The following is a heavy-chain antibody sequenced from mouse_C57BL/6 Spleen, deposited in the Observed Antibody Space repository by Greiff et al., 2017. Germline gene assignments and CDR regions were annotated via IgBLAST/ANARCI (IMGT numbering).Heavy chain of an antibody. D-gene: IGHD1-1*01. Sequence: QVQLQQPGAELVRPGSSVKLSCKASGYTFTSYWMHWVKQRPIQGLEWIGNIDPSDSETHYNQKFKDKATLTVDKSSSTAYMQLSSLTSEDSAVYYCARGVTTVVAPLDYWGQGTTLTVSS. CDR1: GYTFTSYW. J-gene: IGHJ2*01. CDR2: IDPSDSET. V-gene: IGHV1-52*01. CDR3: ARGVTTVVAPLDY.